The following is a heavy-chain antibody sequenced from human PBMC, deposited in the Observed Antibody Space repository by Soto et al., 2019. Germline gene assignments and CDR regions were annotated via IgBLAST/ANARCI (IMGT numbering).Heavy chain of an antibody. Sequence: QVPLVQSGAEVKKPGSSVKVSCTASGGTFSKYSISWIRQAPGQGLERMGRIIPYLTVTNYAQKFKGRVTITADKATGTAYRELNNLGSEDTAVYVCACGRAPDLDSGGQGTLITVS. J-gene: IGHJ4*02. CDR1: GGTFSKYS. D-gene: IGHD1-26*01. CDR2: IIPYLTVT. V-gene: IGHV1-69*02. CDR3: ACGRAPDLDS.